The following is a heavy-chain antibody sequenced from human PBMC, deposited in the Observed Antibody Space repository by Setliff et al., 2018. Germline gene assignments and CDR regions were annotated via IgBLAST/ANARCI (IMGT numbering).Heavy chain of an antibody. CDR2: IFQSGIT. Sequence: TLSLTCTVSGGSISPYFWSWVRQPPGKQLEWIGNIFQSGITFYNPSLKSRVTISLDPSQNQFSLKLRSVTAADTAVYFCARVGGLLVATMPFDYWGPGTLVTV. D-gene: IGHD5-12*01. CDR3: ARVGGLLVATMPFDY. J-gene: IGHJ4*02. V-gene: IGHV4-4*08. CDR1: GGSISPYF.